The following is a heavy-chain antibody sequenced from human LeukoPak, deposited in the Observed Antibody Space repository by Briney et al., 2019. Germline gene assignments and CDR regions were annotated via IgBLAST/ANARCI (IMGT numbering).Heavy chain of an antibody. CDR3: AKDVPWLGDLGYGMDV. Sequence: PGRSLRLSCAASGFTFSTYGMHWVRQAAGKGPEWVAVISKDGSNEHYADSVKGRFTISRDNSKNTLYLQMSSLRVEDAAVYYCAKDVPWLGDLGYGMDVWGQGTTVTVSS. CDR2: ISKDGSNE. V-gene: IGHV3-30*18. J-gene: IGHJ6*02. D-gene: IGHD3-10*01. CDR1: GFTFSTYG.